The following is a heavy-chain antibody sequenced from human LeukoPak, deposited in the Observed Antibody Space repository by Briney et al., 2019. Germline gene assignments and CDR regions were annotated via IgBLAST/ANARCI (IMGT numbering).Heavy chain of an antibody. CDR1: GFSFRSHG. CDR3: ARGGVYSTSAVDY. D-gene: IGHD6-6*01. J-gene: IGHJ4*02. V-gene: IGHV3-23*01. Sequence: PGGSLRLSCAASGFSFRSHGMNWVRQAPGKGLEWVSGISPRGDITYYKDSVRGRFTISRDNFKNTVSLQLNSLRAEDTAVYYCARGGVYSTSAVDYWGQGTLVTVSS. CDR2: ISPRGDIT.